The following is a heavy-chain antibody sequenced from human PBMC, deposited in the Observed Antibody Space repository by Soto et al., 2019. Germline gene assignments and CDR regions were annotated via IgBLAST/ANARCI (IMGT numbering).Heavy chain of an antibody. D-gene: IGHD5-18*01. CDR3: ARNPVTPDTAMGVGIDY. Sequence: QVQLVESGGGVVQPGRSLRLSCAASGFTFSSYAMHWVRQAPGKGLEWVAVISYDGSNKYYADSVKGRFTISRDNSKNTLYLQMNSLRDEDTAVYYCARNPVTPDTAMGVGIDYWGQGTLVTVSS. V-gene: IGHV3-30-3*01. CDR2: ISYDGSNK. CDR1: GFTFSSYA. J-gene: IGHJ4*02.